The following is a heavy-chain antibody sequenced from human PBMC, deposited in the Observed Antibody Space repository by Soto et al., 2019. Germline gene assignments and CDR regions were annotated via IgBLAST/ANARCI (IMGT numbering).Heavy chain of an antibody. Sequence: QVQLVQSGAEVKKPGASVKVSCKASGYTFSSNGISWVRQAPGQGLEWMGWSSAYNGNTNYAQKFQGRVTMTTDTSTSTAYMELRSLRSDDTAVYYCARATYYYGSGSYSDIEYWGQGTLVTVSS. J-gene: IGHJ4*02. CDR1: GYTFSSNG. CDR2: SSAYNGNT. CDR3: ARATYYYGSGSYSDIEY. D-gene: IGHD3-10*01. V-gene: IGHV1-18*01.